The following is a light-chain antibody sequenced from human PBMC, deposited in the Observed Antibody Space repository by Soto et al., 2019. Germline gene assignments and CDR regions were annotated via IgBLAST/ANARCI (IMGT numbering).Light chain of an antibody. V-gene: IGLV2-14*01. Sequence: QSVLTQPASVSGSPGQSITISCTGTSGDVGGYNYVSWYQQHPGKAPKLLIYEVTNRPSGVSDRFSGSKSGNTASLTISGLLTEDETDYYCSSYTSSSSLVFGTGTKVTVL. CDR3: SSYTSSSSLV. CDR2: EVT. J-gene: IGLJ1*01. CDR1: SGDVGGYNY.